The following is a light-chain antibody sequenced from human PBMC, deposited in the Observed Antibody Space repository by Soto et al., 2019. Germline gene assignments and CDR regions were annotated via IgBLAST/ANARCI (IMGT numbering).Light chain of an antibody. CDR3: MQSIQLPPP. CDR1: RSLLRSDGKTY. V-gene: IGKV2D-29*01. J-gene: IGKJ5*01. Sequence: IVMTQTPLSLAVTPGQPASVSXKSSRSLLRSDGKTYLPWXLQKPGXTPQXXXAEXSNRFSGVPDRFSGSGSGTDFTLKISRVEAEYGGAYYCMQSIQLPPPFGQGTRLDIK. CDR2: EXS.